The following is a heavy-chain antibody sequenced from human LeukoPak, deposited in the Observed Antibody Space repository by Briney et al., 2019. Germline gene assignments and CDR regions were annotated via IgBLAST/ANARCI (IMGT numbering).Heavy chain of an antibody. Sequence: GASVKVSCKASGYTFTGYGISWVRQAPGQGLEWMGWISAYNGNTNYAQKLQGRVTMTTDTSTSTAYMELRSLRSDDTAVYYCARVPGDYDFWTPFGYFDYWGQGTLVTVSS. J-gene: IGHJ4*02. CDR3: ARVPGDYDFWTPFGYFDY. CDR1: GYTFTGYG. V-gene: IGHV1-18*01. CDR2: ISAYNGNT. D-gene: IGHD3-3*01.